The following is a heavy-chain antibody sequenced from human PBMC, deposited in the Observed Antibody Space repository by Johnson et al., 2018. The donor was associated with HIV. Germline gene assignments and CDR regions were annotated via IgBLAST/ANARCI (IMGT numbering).Heavy chain of an antibody. CDR3: AKVYSSSVPAPGI. D-gene: IGHD6-6*01. V-gene: IGHV3-30*18. CDR1: GFTFSSSG. CDR2: ISYDGRNK. Sequence: QEKLVESGGGVVQPGGSLRLSCAASGFTFSSSGMHWVRQAPGTGLEWVAVISYDGRNKYYADSVKGRLTSSRDNSKNTLYLQMNSLRAEDTAVYYCAKVYSSSVPAPGIWGQGTMVTVSS. J-gene: IGHJ3*02.